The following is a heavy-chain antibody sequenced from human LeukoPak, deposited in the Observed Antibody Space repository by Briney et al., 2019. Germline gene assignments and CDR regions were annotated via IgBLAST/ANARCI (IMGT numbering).Heavy chain of an antibody. CDR3: VRGVKEVTAKTYGMDV. J-gene: IGHJ6*02. CDR2: IYSGGST. Sequence: PGGSLRLSCAASGFTVSTKYMSWVRQAPGKGLEWVSTIYSGGSTYYADSVKGRFTISRDNSKNTLYLQMNSLKTEDTAVYYCVRGVKEVTAKTYGMDVWGQGTTVTVSS. V-gene: IGHV3-66*01. CDR1: GFTVSTKY. D-gene: IGHD2-21*02.